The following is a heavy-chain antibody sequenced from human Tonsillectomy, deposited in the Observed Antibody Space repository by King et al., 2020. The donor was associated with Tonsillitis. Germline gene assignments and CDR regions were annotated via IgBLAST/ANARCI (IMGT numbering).Heavy chain of an antibody. Sequence: QVQLQESGPGLVKPSETLSLTCAVSGYSISSGYYWGWIRQPPGKGLEWIGSIYHSGSTYYNPSLKSRVTISVDTSKNQFSLRLSPVTAADTAVYYCARRHYYDSSGISPYNWFDPWGQGTLVTVSS. CDR2: IYHSGST. CDR1: GYSISSGYY. D-gene: IGHD3-22*01. V-gene: IGHV4-38-2*01. CDR3: ARRHYYDSSGISPYNWFDP. J-gene: IGHJ5*02.